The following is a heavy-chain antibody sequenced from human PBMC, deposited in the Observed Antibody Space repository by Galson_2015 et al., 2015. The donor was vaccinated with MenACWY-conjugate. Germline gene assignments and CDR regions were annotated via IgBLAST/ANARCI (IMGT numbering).Heavy chain of an antibody. CDR2: IKQTGGEE. CDR3: ARLRAVAGFRVFDY. J-gene: IGHJ4*02. Sequence: SLRLSCAASGFTFSNFWMSWVRQTPGKGLEWVANIKQTGGEEFHVDSVKGRFTISRDDAKNSLYLQMNSLRAEDTAVYYCARLRAVAGFRVFDYWGQGTLVTVS. D-gene: IGHD6-19*01. V-gene: IGHV3-7*03. CDR1: GFTFSNFW.